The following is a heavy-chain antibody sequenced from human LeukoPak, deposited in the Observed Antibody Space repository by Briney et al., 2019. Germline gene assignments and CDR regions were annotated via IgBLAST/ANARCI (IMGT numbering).Heavy chain of an antibody. V-gene: IGHV4-59*01. D-gene: IGHD2-21*02. J-gene: IGHJ4*02. Sequence: SETLSLTCTVSGGSISSYYWSWIRQPPGKGLEWIGYIYYRGSTNYNPSLKSRVTISVDTSKNQFSLKLSSVTAADTAVYYCARFVVVTAMFDYWGQGTLVTVSS. CDR3: ARFVVVTAMFDY. CDR2: IYYRGST. CDR1: GGSISSYY.